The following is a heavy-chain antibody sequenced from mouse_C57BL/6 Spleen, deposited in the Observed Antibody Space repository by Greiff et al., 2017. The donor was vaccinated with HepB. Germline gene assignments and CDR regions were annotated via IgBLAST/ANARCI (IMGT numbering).Heavy chain of an antibody. D-gene: IGHD1-1*01. CDR2: IDPSDSYT. CDR3: ARPLYYYGSSYYAMDY. CDR1: GYTFTSYW. J-gene: IGHJ4*01. V-gene: IGHV1-50*01. Sequence: VQLQQPGAELVKPGASVKLSCKASGYTFTSYWMQWVKQRPGQGLEWIGEIDPSDSYTNYNQKFKGKATLTVDTSSSTAYMQLSSLTSEDSAVYYCARPLYYYGSSYYAMDYWGQGTSVTVSS.